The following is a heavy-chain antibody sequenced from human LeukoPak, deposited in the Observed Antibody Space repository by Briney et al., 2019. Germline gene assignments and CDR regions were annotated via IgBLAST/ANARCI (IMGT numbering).Heavy chain of an antibody. J-gene: IGHJ4*02. CDR3: ARDLDYDSSGWFDY. D-gene: IGHD3-22*01. V-gene: IGHV3-21*01. CDR2: ISSISYI. Sequence: GGSLRLSCAASGFTFSSYSMNWVRQAPGKGLEWVSSISSISYIYYADSVKGRFTISRDNAKNSLYLQMNSLRAEDTAVYYCARDLDYDSSGWFDYWGQGTLVTVSS. CDR1: GFTFSSYS.